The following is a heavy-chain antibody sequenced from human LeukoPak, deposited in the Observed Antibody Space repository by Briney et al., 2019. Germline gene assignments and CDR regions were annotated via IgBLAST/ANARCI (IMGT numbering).Heavy chain of an antibody. CDR3: AKEPPPIVATILDY. CDR1: GFTFSSYG. D-gene: IGHD5-12*01. J-gene: IGHJ4*02. Sequence: GGSLRLSCAASGFTFSSYGMHWVRQAPGKGLEWVAFIRYDGSNKYYADSVKGRFTISRDSSKNTLYLQMNSLRAEDTAVYYCAKEPPPIVATILDYWGQGTLVTVSS. V-gene: IGHV3-30*02. CDR2: IRYDGSNK.